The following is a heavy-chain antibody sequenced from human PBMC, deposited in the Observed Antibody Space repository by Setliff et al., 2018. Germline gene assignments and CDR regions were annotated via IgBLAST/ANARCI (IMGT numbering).Heavy chain of an antibody. V-gene: IGHV7-4-1*02. CDR2: INTNTGNP. CDR1: GYTFNNYA. J-gene: IGHJ6*03. Sequence: ASVKVSCKASGYTFNNYAINWVRQAPGQGLEWMGWINTNTGNPTYAQDFTGRFVFSLDTSVSTAYLQISSLKAEDTAVYYCARGGDTITIFGVVTPDFYYYMDVWGTGTTVTVSS. CDR3: ARGGDTITIFGVVTPDFYYYMDV. D-gene: IGHD3-3*01.